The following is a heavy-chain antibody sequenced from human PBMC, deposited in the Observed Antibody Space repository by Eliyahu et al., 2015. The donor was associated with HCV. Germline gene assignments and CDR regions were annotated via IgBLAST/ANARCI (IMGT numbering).Heavy chain of an antibody. Sequence: QVQLVESGGGLVKPGGSLRLSCAASGFXFSDYYMSWIRQAPGKGLEWVSYISSSGSTIYYADSVKGRFTISRDNAKNSLYLQMNSLRAEDTAVYYCAREFDSTILYYYYGMDVWGQGTTVTVSS. CDR3: AREFDSTILYYYYGMDV. J-gene: IGHJ6*02. CDR1: GFXFSDYY. V-gene: IGHV3-11*01. D-gene: IGHD2-2*01. CDR2: ISSSGSTI.